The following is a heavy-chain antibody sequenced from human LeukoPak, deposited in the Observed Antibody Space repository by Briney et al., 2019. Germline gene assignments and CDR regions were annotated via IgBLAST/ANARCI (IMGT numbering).Heavy chain of an antibody. CDR1: GGSISSYY. CDR2: IYYSGST. Sequence: SETLSLTRTVSGGSISSYYWSWIRQPPGKGLEWIGYIYYSGSTNYNPSLKSRVTISVDTSKNQFSLKLSSVTAADTAVYYCARVSPSGDYDYWGQGTLVTVSS. V-gene: IGHV4-59*01. J-gene: IGHJ4*02. CDR3: ARVSPSGDYDY. D-gene: IGHD4-17*01.